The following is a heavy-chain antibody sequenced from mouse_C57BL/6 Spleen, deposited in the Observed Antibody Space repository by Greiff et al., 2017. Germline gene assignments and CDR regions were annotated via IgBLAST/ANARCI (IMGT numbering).Heavy chain of an antibody. J-gene: IGHJ2*01. D-gene: IGHD2-4*01. CDR1: GYTFTSYW. Sequence: VQLQQSGAELVKPGASVKLSCKASGYTFTSYWMQWVKQRPGQGLEWIGEIDPSDSYTNYNQKFKGKATLTVDTSSSTAYMQLSSLTSEDSAVYYCARSSDYDLDYWGQGTTLTVSS. CDR3: ARSSDYDLDY. V-gene: IGHV1-50*01. CDR2: IDPSDSYT.